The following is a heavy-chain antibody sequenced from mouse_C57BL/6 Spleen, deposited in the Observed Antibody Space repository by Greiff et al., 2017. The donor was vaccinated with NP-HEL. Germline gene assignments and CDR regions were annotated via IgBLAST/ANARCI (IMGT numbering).Heavy chain of an antibody. CDR2: INPNNGGT. J-gene: IGHJ1*03. Sequence: EVKLLESGPELVKPGASVKMSCKASGYTFTDYNMHWVKQSHGKSLEWIGYINPNNGGTSYNQKFKGKATLTVNKSSSTAYMELRSLTSEDSAVYYCASRRDGYYWYFDVWGTGTTVTVSS. CDR3: ASRRDGYYWYFDV. D-gene: IGHD2-3*01. V-gene: IGHV1-22*01. CDR1: GYTFTDYN.